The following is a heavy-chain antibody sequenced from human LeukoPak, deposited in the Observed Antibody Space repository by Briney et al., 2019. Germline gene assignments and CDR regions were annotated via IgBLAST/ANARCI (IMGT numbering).Heavy chain of an antibody. CDR2: INPNTGGT. CDR3: ARSQYSDFWSGNPKSPYYFDS. Sequence: ASVKVSCKASGYTFTGYYMHWVRQAPGQGLEWMGWINPNTGGTNYAQKFQDRVTVTRDTSISTAYMELSRLRSDDTAVYYCARSQYSDFWSGNPKSPYYFDSWGQGTLVTVSS. J-gene: IGHJ4*02. D-gene: IGHD3-3*01. V-gene: IGHV1-2*02. CDR1: GYTFTGYY.